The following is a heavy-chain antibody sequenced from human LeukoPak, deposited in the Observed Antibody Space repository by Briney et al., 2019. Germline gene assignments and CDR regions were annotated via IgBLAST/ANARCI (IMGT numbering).Heavy chain of an antibody. Sequence: SETLSLTCTVSGGSISSYYWSWIRQPPGKGLEWIGYIYYSGSTNYNPSLKSRVTISVDTSKNQFSLKLSSVTAADTAVYYCARERGYQHATVTTAFDIWGQGTMVTVSS. CDR2: IYYSGST. J-gene: IGHJ3*02. D-gene: IGHD4-17*01. V-gene: IGHV4-59*01. CDR3: ARERGYQHATVTTAFDI. CDR1: GGSISSYY.